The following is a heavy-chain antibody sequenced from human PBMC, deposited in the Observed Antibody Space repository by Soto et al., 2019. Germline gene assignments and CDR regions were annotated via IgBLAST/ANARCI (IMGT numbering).Heavy chain of an antibody. CDR3: AKKALLDYYYYYYMDV. V-gene: IGHV3-30*18. Sequence: ESGGGVVQPGRSLRLSCAASGFTFSSYGMHWVRQAPGKGLEWVAVISYDGSNKYYADSVKGRFTISRDNSKNTLYLQMNSLRAEDTAVYYCAKKALLDYYYYYYMDVWGKGTTVTVSS. CDR1: GFTFSSYG. J-gene: IGHJ6*03. D-gene: IGHD1-1*01. CDR2: ISYDGSNK.